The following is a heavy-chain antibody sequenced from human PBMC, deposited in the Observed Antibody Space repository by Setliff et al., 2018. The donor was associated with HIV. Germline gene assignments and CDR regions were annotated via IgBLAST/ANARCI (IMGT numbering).Heavy chain of an antibody. CDR2: IYHTGAT. CDR3: ARMSISASVYFDY. D-gene: IGHD6-25*01. Sequence: SETLSLTCTVSGGSISSDDHYWSWIRQPPGKGLEWIGYIYHTGATYYKSSLESRLTISVDTSKNQFSLKLNSVTAADTAVYFCARMSISASVYFDYWRQGSQVTVSS. J-gene: IGHJ4*02. CDR1: GGSISSDDHY. V-gene: IGHV4-30-4*01.